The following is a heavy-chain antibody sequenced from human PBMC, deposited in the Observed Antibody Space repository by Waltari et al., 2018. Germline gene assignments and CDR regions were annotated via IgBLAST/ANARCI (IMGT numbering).Heavy chain of an antibody. Sequence: QLQLQESGPGLVKPSETLSLTCTVSGGSIISSNYYWGWIRQPPGKGLEWIGSIYNSAITYYNPSLKSRVTISVDTSKHQFSRRLSSVTAADTAVYYCARSLGDPDYFDYWGQGTLVTVSS. CDR1: GGSIISSNYY. V-gene: IGHV4-39*01. CDR2: IYNSAIT. CDR3: ARSLGDPDYFDY. D-gene: IGHD2-21*02. J-gene: IGHJ4*02.